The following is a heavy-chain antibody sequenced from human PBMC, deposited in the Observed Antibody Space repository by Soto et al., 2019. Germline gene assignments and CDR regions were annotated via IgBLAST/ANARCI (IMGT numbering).Heavy chain of an antibody. V-gene: IGHV2-5*02. CDR3: AHIPNYYQYDWFDP. CDR2: IYWDDDK. Sequence: QITLKESGPTLVKPTQTLTLTCTFSGFSLTTRGVGVGWVRQPPGKALECLALIYWDDDKRYSPFLQSRLSITKDTSKNQVALTMTNVDPVDTATYYCAHIPNYYQYDWFDPWGQGTLVSVSS. J-gene: IGHJ5*02. CDR1: GFSLTTRGVG. D-gene: IGHD3-16*01.